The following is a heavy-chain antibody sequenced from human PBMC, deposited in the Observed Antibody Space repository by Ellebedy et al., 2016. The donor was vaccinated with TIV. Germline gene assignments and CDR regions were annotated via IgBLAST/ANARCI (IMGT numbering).Heavy chain of an antibody. CDR3: ARDPYCGCDCSNDAFDI. CDR1: GGSLNSSTYY. V-gene: IGHV4-39*06. Sequence: MPSETLSLTCSVSGGSLNSSTYYRGWLRQPPGKGLEWIGSIYSSGSTYYNPSLKSRVTISVDTSKNQFTLKLSSVTAADTAVYYCARDPYCGCDCSNDAFDIWGQGTMVTVSS. J-gene: IGHJ3*02. D-gene: IGHD2-21*02. CDR2: IYSSGST.